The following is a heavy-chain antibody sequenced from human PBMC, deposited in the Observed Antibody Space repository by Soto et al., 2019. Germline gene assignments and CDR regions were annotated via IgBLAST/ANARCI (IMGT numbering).Heavy chain of an antibody. Sequence: QVQLVQSGAEVKKPGASVKVSCKASGYTFTGYYMHWVRQAPGQGHEWMGWINPNSGGTTYAQKFEGRVTGTRDTSISTAYMELSSRRSDDTAVYYCARGESSSLDYWGQGTLVTVSS. D-gene: IGHD6-6*01. CDR1: GYTFTGYY. CDR3: ARGESSSLDY. CDR2: INPNSGGT. J-gene: IGHJ4*02. V-gene: IGHV1-2*02.